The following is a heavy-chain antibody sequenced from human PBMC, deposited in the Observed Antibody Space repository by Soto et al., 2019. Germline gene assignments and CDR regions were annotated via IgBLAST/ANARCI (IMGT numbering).Heavy chain of an antibody. Sequence: QVQLQESGPGLVKPSETLSLTCTVSGGSISSYYWSWLRQPPGKGLEWIGYIYYSGSTNYNPSLKSRVTISVDTSKNQVSLKLSSVTAADTAVYYCARSRGYSYRNYGMDVWGQGTTVTVSS. J-gene: IGHJ6*02. D-gene: IGHD5-18*01. CDR2: IYYSGST. CDR1: GGSISSYY. V-gene: IGHV4-59*01. CDR3: ARSRGYSYRNYGMDV.